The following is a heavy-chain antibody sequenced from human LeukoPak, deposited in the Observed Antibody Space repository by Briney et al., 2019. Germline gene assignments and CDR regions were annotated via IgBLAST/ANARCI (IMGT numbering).Heavy chain of an antibody. CDR2: IYHTGAT. J-gene: IGHJ2*01. CDR3: ARSSTADFDL. CDR1: GGSFSSGGYP. Sequence: PSQTLPLTCAVFGGSFSSGGYPWSWIRQPPGKGLEWIGYIYHTGATYYNPSLKSRVTISVDKSKNLLSLNLTSVTAADTAVYYRARSSTADFDLWGRGTLVTVSS. V-gene: IGHV4-30-2*01. D-gene: IGHD2-2*01.